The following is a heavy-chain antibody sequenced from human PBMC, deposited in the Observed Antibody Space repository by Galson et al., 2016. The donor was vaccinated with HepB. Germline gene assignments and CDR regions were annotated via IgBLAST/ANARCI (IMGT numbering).Heavy chain of an antibody. CDR2: ISTHSGNT. D-gene: IGHD2/OR15-2a*01. CDR3: ARDVQYRFDS. CDR1: GYTFTTSG. J-gene: IGHJ4*02. V-gene: IGHV1-18*01. Sequence: SVKVSCKASGYTFTTSGISWVRQAPGQGLEWVGWISTHSGNTKYAQKFQGGLTLTTDPSTTTAYMELRSLRFDDTALYYCARDVQYRFDSWGQGTLVTVSS.